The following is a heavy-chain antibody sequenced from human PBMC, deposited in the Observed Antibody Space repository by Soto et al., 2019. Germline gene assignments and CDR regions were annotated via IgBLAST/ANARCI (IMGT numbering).Heavy chain of an antibody. Sequence: WTWIRLSPGKGLEWIGYVYYSGSTDYNASLRSRVTISVDTSKNQCYLELRSVTAADTAVYYCTREYNYGHNWFDPWGQGTLVTVSS. V-gene: IGHV4-59*01. D-gene: IGHD3-10*01. CDR2: VYYSGST. J-gene: IGHJ5*02. CDR3: TREYNYGHNWFDP.